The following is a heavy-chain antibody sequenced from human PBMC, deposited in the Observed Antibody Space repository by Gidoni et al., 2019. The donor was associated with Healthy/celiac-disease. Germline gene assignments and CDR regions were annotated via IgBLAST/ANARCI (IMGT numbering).Heavy chain of an antibody. Sequence: EVQLVQSGAEVKKPGESLRISCKGSGYSFTSYWISWVRQMPGKGLEWMGRIDPSDSYTNDSPSFQGHVTISADKSISTAYLQWSSLKASDTAMYYCARHGAAFSHPWRTEYFQHWGQGTLVTVSS. CDR2: IDPSDSYT. V-gene: IGHV5-10-1*01. J-gene: IGHJ1*01. CDR1: GYSFTSYW. D-gene: IGHD6-13*01. CDR3: ARHGAAFSHPWRTEYFQH.